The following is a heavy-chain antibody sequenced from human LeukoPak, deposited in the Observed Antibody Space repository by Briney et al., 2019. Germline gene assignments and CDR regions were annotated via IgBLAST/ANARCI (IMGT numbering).Heavy chain of an antibody. CDR2: IYPGDSDT. CDR3: ARRDDYGDYRSLWFDY. J-gene: IGHJ4*02. CDR1: GYSFTSYW. D-gene: IGHD4-17*01. Sequence: GESLKISCKGSGYSFTSYWIGWVRQMPGKGLEWMGIIYPGDSDTRYSPSFQGQVTISADKSISTAYLQWSSLKASDTAMYYCARRDDYGDYRSLWFDYWGQGTLVTVSS. V-gene: IGHV5-51*01.